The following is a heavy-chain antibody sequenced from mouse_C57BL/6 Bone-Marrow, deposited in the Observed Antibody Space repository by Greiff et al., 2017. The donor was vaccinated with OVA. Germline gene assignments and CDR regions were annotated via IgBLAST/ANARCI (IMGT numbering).Heavy chain of an antibody. CDR2: IDPSDSYT. CDR3: AILTTVVATYWYFDV. J-gene: IGHJ1*03. D-gene: IGHD1-1*01. Sequence: VQLQQPGAELVMPGASVKLSCKASGYTFTSYWMHWVKQRPGQGLEWIGEIDPSDSYTNYNQKFKGKSTLTVDKSSSTAYMQRSSLTSEDSAVYDCAILTTVVATYWYFDVWGTGTTVTVSS. V-gene: IGHV1-69*01. CDR1: GYTFTSYW.